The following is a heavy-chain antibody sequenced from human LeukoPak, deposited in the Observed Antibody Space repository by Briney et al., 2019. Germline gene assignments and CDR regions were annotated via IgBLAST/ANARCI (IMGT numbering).Heavy chain of an antibody. CDR1: GGSISSHY. CDR2: IYYSGST. CDR3: ATAPRPYYYMDV. V-gene: IGHV4-59*11. Sequence: SETLSLTCTVSGGSISSHYWSWIRQPPGKGLEWIGYIYYSGSTNYNPSLKSRVTISVDTSKNQFSLKLSSVTAADTAVYYCATAPRPYYYMDVWGKGTTVTVSS. J-gene: IGHJ6*03.